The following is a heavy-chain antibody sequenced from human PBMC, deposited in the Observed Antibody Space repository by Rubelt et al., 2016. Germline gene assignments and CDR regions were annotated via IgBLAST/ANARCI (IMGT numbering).Heavy chain of an antibody. D-gene: IGHD2-15*01. V-gene: IGHV4-39*01. Sequence: QVQLQESGPGLVKPSETLSLTCTVSGGSVSSGSYYWSWIRQPPGKGLAWIGSIYHSVSTYYNPSLKSRVTISVDTSKNQFSLNLGAVTAADTAVYYGARLDCSDGTCYAFEIWGQGTMVTVSS. CDR3: ARLDCSDGTCYAFEI. J-gene: IGHJ3*02. CDR2: IYHSVST. CDR1: GGSVSSGSYY.